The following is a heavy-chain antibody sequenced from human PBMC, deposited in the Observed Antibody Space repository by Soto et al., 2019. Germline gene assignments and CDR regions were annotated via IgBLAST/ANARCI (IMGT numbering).Heavy chain of an antibody. V-gene: IGHV4-39*01. J-gene: IGHJ6*02. CDR3: ASSPLPALYYYYYYGMDV. Sequence: PSDTLSLTCTVSGCSISSSSYYWDWIRQPPGKGLEWIGSIYYSGSTYYNPSLKSRVTISVDTSKNQFSLKLSSVTAADTAVYYCASSPLPALYYYYYYGMDVWGQGTTVTVS. CDR1: GCSISSSSYY. CDR2: IYYSGST. D-gene: IGHD2-2*01.